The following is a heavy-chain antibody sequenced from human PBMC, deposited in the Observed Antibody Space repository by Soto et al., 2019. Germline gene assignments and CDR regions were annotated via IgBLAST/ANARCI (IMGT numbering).Heavy chain of an antibody. J-gene: IGHJ6*02. Sequence: SETLSLTCTVSGGSVSSGSYYWSWIRQPPGKGLEWIGNIYDSGNTYYNPSLKSRVSISLDRSKNQFSLKLSSVTAADTAVYFCARLDGDYDGNGYYRRGMDVWGRGTTVTVSS. CDR2: IYDSGNT. V-gene: IGHV4-30-2*01. D-gene: IGHD3-22*01. CDR3: ARLDGDYDGNGYYRRGMDV. CDR1: GGSVSSGSYY.